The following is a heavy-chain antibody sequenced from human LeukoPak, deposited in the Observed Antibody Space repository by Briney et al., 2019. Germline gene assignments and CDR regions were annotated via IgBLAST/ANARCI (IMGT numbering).Heavy chain of an antibody. CDR3: ASTRQLSLDY. V-gene: IGHV4-61*02. CDR1: GGSISSGSYY. CDR2: IYTSGST. J-gene: IGHJ4*02. D-gene: IGHD6-6*01. Sequence: SQTLSLACTVFGGSISSGSYYWSWIRQPAGKGLEWIGRIYTSGSTNYNPSLKSRVTISVDTSKNQFSLKLSSVTAADTAVYYCASTRQLSLDYWGQGTLVTVSS.